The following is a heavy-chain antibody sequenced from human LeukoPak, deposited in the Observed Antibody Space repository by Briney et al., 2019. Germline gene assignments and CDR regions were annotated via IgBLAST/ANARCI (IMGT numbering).Heavy chain of an antibody. CDR1: GFILSSYV. CDR2: ISSDGDKK. D-gene: IGHD2-21*02. CDR3: ARDAYCAGDCDALI. V-gene: IGHV3-30*14. J-gene: IGHJ3*02. Sequence: GGSLRLSCAASGFILSSYVMHWVRQAPGKGLEWVAVISSDGDKKYYADSVKGRLTISRDNSKNTLNLQMDSLRAEDTAVYYCARDAYCAGDCDALIWGQGTMVTVSS.